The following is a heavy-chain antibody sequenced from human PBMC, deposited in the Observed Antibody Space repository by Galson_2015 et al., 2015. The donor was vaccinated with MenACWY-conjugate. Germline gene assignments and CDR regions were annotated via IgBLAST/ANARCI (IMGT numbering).Heavy chain of an antibody. CDR2: ISAYNGNT. CDR1: GYTFTSYG. J-gene: IGHJ6*03. CDR3: ARDGYYYNSSGYQEYYYMDV. V-gene: IGHV1-18*01. Sequence: QSGAEVKKPGASVKVSCKASGYTFTSYGISWVRQAPGQGLEWMGWISAYNGNTNYAQKLQGRVTMTTDTSTSTAYMELRSLRSDDTAVYYCARDGYYYNSSGYQEYYYMDVWGKGTTVTVSS. D-gene: IGHD3-22*01.